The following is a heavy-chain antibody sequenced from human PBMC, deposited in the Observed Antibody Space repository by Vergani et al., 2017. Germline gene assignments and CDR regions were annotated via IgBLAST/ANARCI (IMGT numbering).Heavy chain of an antibody. Sequence: QLQLQESGPGLVKPSETLSLTCTVSGGSISSSSYYWGWIRQPPGKGLEWIGSIYYSGSTYYNPSLKSRVTISVDTSKNQFSLKLSSVTAADTAVYYCARPTTMTMRDDAFDIWGQGTMVTVSS. D-gene: IGHD4-17*01. CDR2: IYYSGST. CDR3: ARPTTMTMRDDAFDI. CDR1: GGSISSSSYY. V-gene: IGHV4-39*01. J-gene: IGHJ3*02.